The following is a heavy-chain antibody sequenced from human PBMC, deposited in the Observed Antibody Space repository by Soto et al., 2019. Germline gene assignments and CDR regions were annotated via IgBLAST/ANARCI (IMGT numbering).Heavy chain of an antibody. CDR2: IWYDGSNK. Sequence: GGSLRLSCAASGFSFSSYGMHWVRQAPGKGLDWVAVIWYDGSNKYYADPVKGRFTISRDNSKNTLYLQMDSLRVEDTAVYYCARAQYTGSYFDACDIWGQGTMVTVSS. V-gene: IGHV3-33*03. CDR1: GFSFSSYG. D-gene: IGHD1-26*01. CDR3: ARAQYTGSYFDACDI. J-gene: IGHJ3*02.